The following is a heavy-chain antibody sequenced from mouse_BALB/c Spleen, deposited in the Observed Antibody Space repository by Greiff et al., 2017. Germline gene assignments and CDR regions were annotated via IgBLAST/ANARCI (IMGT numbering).Heavy chain of an antibody. CDR3: ARRNSPYAMDY. CDR1: GYTFTSYW. CDR2: IAPGSGST. J-gene: IGHJ4*01. V-gene: IGHV1S41*01. Sequence: DLVKPGASVKLSCKASGYTFTSYWINWIKQRPGQGLEWIGRIAPGSGSTYYNEMFKGKATLTVDTSSSTAYLQLSSLSSEDSAVYFCARRNSPYAMDYWGQGTSVTVSS.